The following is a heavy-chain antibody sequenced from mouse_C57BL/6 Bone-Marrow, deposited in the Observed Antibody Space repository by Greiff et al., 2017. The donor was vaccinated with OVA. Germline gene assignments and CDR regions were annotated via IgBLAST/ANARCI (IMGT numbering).Heavy chain of an antibody. CDR1: GYTFTSYW. Sequence: QVQLKQPGAELVKPGASVKLSCKASGYTFTSYWMQWVKQRPGQGLEWIGEIDPSDSYTNYNQKFKGKATLTVDTSSGTAYMQLSSLTSEDSAVYYCARITTVPYWGQGTTLTVSS. J-gene: IGHJ2*01. D-gene: IGHD1-1*01. CDR2: IDPSDSYT. CDR3: ARITTVPY. V-gene: IGHV1-50*01.